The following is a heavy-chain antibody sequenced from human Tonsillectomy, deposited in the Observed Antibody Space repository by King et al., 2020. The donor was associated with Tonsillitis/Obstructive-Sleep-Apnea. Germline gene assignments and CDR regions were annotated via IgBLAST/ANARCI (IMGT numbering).Heavy chain of an antibody. Sequence: VQLPQWGAGLLKPSETLSLTCAVYGGSFSGYYWSWIRQPPGMGLEWIGEINHSGSTNYSPSLKSRVTISIDTSKNQFSLKLSSLTAADTAVYYCAMGEVGATTIYYYYALDVWGQGTTVTVSS. CDR1: GGSFSGYY. CDR2: INHSGST. J-gene: IGHJ6*02. CDR3: AMGEVGATTIYYYYALDV. V-gene: IGHV4-34*01. D-gene: IGHD1-26*01.